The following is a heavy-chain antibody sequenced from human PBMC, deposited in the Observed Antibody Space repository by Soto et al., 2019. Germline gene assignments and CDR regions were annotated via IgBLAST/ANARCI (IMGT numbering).Heavy chain of an antibody. Sequence: QVQLQESGPGLVKASETLSLTCTVSGGSIDTYYWSWIRQPPGKGLQWIGYIYYIGSTTYTPALKSRVTVSVSRAKKQFSLKPTAVTAADTAVYYCARLGGYYQSLDTWGQGTLVTVSS. CDR3: ARLGGYYQSLDT. V-gene: IGHV4-59*08. CDR2: IYYIGST. D-gene: IGHD3-22*01. CDR1: GGSIDTYY. J-gene: IGHJ5*02.